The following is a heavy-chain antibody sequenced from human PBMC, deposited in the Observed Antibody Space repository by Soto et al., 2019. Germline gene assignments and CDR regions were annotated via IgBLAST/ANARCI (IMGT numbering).Heavy chain of an antibody. Sequence: GASVKVSCKASGGTFSSYAISWVRQAPGQGLEWMGGIIPIFGTANYAQKFQGRVTITADESTSTAYMELSSLRSEDTAVYYCATAIFGVVTPYNWFDPWGQGTLVTVSS. D-gene: IGHD3-3*01. CDR2: IIPIFGTA. CDR1: GGTFSSYA. V-gene: IGHV1-69*13. J-gene: IGHJ5*02. CDR3: ATAIFGVVTPYNWFDP.